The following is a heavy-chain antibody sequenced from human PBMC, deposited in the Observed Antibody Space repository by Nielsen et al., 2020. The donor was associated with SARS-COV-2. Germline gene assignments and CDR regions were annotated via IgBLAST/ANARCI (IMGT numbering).Heavy chain of an antibody. D-gene: IGHD3-3*01. CDR2: ISSSGSTI. V-gene: IGHV3-11*04. Sequence: WIRQPPGKGLEWVSYISSSGSTIYYADSVKGRFTISRDNAKNSLYLQMNSLRAEDTAVYYCARGYDFWSGYYMDVWGKGTTVTVSS. J-gene: IGHJ6*03. CDR3: ARGYDFWSGYYMDV.